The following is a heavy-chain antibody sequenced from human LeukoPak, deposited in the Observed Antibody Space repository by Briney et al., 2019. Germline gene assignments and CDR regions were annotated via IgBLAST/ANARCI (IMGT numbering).Heavy chain of an antibody. J-gene: IGHJ3*02. CDR1: GGSFSGYY. Sequence: SETLSLTCAVYGGSFSGYYWSWIRQPPGKGLEWIGEINHSGSTNYNPSLKSRVTISVDTSKTQFSLKLSSVTAADTAVYYCAKFSITMIVVAIGRAGGFDIWGQGTMVTVSS. CDR2: INHSGST. D-gene: IGHD3-22*01. V-gene: IGHV4-34*01. CDR3: AKFSITMIVVAIGRAGGFDI.